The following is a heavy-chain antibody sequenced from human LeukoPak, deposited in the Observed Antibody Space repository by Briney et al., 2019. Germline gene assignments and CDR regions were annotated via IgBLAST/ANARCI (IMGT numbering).Heavy chain of an antibody. V-gene: IGHV3-21*01. CDR2: ISSSSSYR. CDR3: AKDLGPYYDILTGYYSPYYYYYGMDV. Sequence: AGGSLRLSCAASGFTFSSYSMNWVRQAPGKGLEWVTSISSSSSYRYYADSVKGRFTISRDNAKNSLYLQMNSLRAEDTAVYYCAKDLGPYYDILTGYYSPYYYYYGMDVWGQGTTVTVSS. J-gene: IGHJ6*02. CDR1: GFTFSSYS. D-gene: IGHD3-9*01.